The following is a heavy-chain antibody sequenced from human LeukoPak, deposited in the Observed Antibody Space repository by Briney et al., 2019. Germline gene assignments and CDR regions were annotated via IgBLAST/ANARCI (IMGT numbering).Heavy chain of an antibody. Sequence: ASVKVSCKASGYTFSGYYIHWVRQAPGQGLEWMGWIDDSGDTYYARNFQGRVTMTRDTSISTSYMDLSSLTSDDTAIYHCARGRGWPRLDFWGQGTLVTVSS. D-gene: IGHD6-6*01. V-gene: IGHV1-2*02. CDR2: IDDSGDT. J-gene: IGHJ4*02. CDR1: GYTFSGYY. CDR3: ARGRGWPRLDF.